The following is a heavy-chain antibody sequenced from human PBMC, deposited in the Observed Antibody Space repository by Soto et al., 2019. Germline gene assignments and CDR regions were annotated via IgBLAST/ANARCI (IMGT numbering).Heavy chain of an antibody. CDR1: GYTFTSYA. V-gene: IGHV1-3*01. CDR3: ARDPGQGQHYWY. J-gene: IGHJ4*02. D-gene: IGHD2-8*02. CDR2: INAGNGNT. Sequence: ASVKVSCKASGYTFTSYAMHWVRQAPGQRLEWMGWINAGNGNTKYSQKFQGRVTITRDTSASTAYMELSSLRSEDTAVYYCARDPGQGQHYWYWGQGTLVTVSS.